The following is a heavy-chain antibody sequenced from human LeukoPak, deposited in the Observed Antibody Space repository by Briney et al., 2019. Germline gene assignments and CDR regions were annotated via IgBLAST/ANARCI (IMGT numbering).Heavy chain of an antibody. CDR1: GFTFNDYY. V-gene: IGHV3-30*18. J-gene: IGHJ4*02. CDR2: ISYDGSNK. Sequence: PGGSLRLSCAASGFTFNDYYMSWVRQAPGKGLEWVSFISYDGSNKYYADSVKGRFTISRDKSKNTLYLQMNSLRAEDTAVYYCAKSWYYFDYWGQGTLVTVSS. CDR3: AKSWYYFDY.